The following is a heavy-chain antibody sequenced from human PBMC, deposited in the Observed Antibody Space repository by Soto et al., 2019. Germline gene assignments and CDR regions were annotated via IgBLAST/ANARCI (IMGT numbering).Heavy chain of an antibody. J-gene: IGHJ4*02. V-gene: IGHV3-15*01. CDR2: IKSQTDGGTT. CDR1: GFTFMNAR. CDR3: TTPLVTY. Sequence: EVQLVESGGGLVKPGGSLSFACGASGFTFMNARSGWDHQPRGKGLEWVGRIKSQTDGGTTDYAAPVKGRFTISGDDSKNTLYLQMNSLKTEDTAVYYCTTPLVTYWGEGTLVTVSS. D-gene: IGHD1-26*01.